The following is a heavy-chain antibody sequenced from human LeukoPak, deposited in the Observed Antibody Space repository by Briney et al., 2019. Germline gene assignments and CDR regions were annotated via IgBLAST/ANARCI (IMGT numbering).Heavy chain of an antibody. V-gene: IGHV3-7*01. D-gene: IGHD3-16*01. CDR2: INPDGSGK. Sequence: GGSLRLSCEASGFTLSTYWMNWVRQVPGKGLDWVANINPDGSGKRYVDSVKGRFTIARDKAENSLSLQMNSLRAEDTAVYYCASWGAGGTSWGQGTLVTVSS. J-gene: IGHJ5*02. CDR1: GFTLSTYW. CDR3: ASWGAGGTS.